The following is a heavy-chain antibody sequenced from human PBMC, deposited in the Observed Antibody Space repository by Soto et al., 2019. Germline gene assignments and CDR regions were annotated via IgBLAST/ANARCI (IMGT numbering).Heavy chain of an antibody. CDR2: INQDGSEK. D-gene: IGHD3-22*01. Sequence: EVRLVESGGGLVQPGGSLTLSCAASGFTFSSYWMSWVRQAPGKGLEWVANINQDGSEKYYMDSMKGRFTISRDNAKKSLVMQLNSLRAEDTAVYYCARDRDMPDLRDTHYYDISDLDYVMDVWGKGTTVSVS. CDR3: ARDRDMPDLRDTHYYDISDLDYVMDV. CDR1: GFTFSSYW. J-gene: IGHJ6*04. V-gene: IGHV3-7*01.